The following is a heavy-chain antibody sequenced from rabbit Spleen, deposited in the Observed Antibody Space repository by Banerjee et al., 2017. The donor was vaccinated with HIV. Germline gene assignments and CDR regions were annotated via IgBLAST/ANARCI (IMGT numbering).Heavy chain of an antibody. CDR1: GVSFSSSSY. Sequence: VESGGGLVKPGASLTLTCTASGVSFSSSSYMCWVRQALGKGLEWIGCMDTGSSGFTYFATWAKGRFTCSKTSSTTVTLQMTRLTAADTATYFCARDTGSSFSSYGMDLWGPGTLVTVS. V-gene: IGHV1S40*01. CDR3: ARDTGSSFSSYGMDL. D-gene: IGHD8-1*01. J-gene: IGHJ6*01. CDR2: MDTGSSGFT.